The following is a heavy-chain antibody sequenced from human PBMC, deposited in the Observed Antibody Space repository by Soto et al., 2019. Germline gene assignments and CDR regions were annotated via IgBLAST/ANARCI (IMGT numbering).Heavy chain of an antibody. CDR3: AKESDTFDV. CDR1: GFIFSTHF. Sequence: HVQLVESGGGVVQPGNSLRLSCAASGFIFSTHFMHWVRQAPGKGLEWLAGIWYDGNTEFYAESLKGRLTISRDTSKNTLYLEMSSLRAEDTAMYYCAKESDTFDVWGQGTMVIVS. V-gene: IGHV3-33*06. CDR2: IWYDGNTE. J-gene: IGHJ3*01.